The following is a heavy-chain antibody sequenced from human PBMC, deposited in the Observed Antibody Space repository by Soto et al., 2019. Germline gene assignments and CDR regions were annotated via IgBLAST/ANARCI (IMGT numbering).Heavy chain of an antibody. Sequence: SETLYLTCTVSGGSIRNVYWSWIRQAPGKGLEWIGFIFHSGNAKYNPSLKSRVTISVDTSKNQFSLSLDSVTAADTAVYFCARAHAPTLPFDSWGQGTLINVSS. CDR1: GGSIRNVY. CDR3: ARAHAPTLPFDS. D-gene: IGHD2-15*01. J-gene: IGHJ4*01. V-gene: IGHV4-59*01. CDR2: IFHSGNA.